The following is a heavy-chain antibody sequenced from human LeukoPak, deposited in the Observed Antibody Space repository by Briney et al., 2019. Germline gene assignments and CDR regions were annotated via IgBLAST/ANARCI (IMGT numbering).Heavy chain of an antibody. CDR1: GGTFSSYS. Sequence: ASVKVSCKASGGTFSSYSINWVRQAPGQGLEWMGWISAYNGNTNYAQKLQGRVTMTTDTSTSTAYMELRSLRSDDTAVYYCARVEQWLVRAFDIWGQGTMVTVSS. J-gene: IGHJ3*02. CDR3: ARVEQWLVRAFDI. V-gene: IGHV1-18*01. CDR2: ISAYNGNT. D-gene: IGHD6-19*01.